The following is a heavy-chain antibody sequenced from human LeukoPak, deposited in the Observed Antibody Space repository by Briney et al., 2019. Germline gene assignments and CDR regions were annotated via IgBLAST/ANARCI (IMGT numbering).Heavy chain of an antibody. Sequence: PSETLSLTCTVSGGSISSYYWSWIRQAAGKGLKWIGRIYTSGSTNYNPSLKSRVTMSVDTSKNQFSLKLSSVTAADTAVYYCARVPPEYSSSWFDIWGQGTMVTVSS. V-gene: IGHV4-4*07. D-gene: IGHD6-13*01. J-gene: IGHJ3*02. CDR1: GGSISSYY. CDR3: ARVPPEYSSSWFDI. CDR2: IYTSGST.